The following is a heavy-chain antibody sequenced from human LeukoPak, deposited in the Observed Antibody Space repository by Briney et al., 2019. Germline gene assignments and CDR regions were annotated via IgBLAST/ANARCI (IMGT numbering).Heavy chain of an antibody. D-gene: IGHD2-2*02. CDR3: AKEFEILPDAINPPGY. V-gene: IGHV3-30*18. CDR1: GFTFSTYG. Sequence: GGSLRLSCAASGFTFSTYGMHWVRQAPGKGLEWVAVISYDGSNRYYADSVKGRFTISRDNSKNTLYLQMNSLRAEDTAVYYCAKEFEILPDAINPPGYWGQGTLVTVSS. J-gene: IGHJ4*02. CDR2: ISYDGSNR.